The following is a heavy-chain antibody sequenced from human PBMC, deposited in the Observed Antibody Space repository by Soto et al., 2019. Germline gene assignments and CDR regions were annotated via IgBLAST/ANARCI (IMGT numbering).Heavy chain of an antibody. D-gene: IGHD2-8*01. V-gene: IGHV5-10-1*01. CDR3: ERQIYDPATGTNFQYYFDS. CDR2: IDPSDSQT. J-gene: IGHJ4*02. CDR1: GYSFAGYW. Sequence: GESLKISCKGSGYSFAGYWITWVRQKPGKGLEWMGRIDPSDSQTYYSPSFRGHVTISVTKSITTVFLQWSSLRASDTAMYYCERQIYDPATGTNFQYYFDSWGQGTPVTVSS.